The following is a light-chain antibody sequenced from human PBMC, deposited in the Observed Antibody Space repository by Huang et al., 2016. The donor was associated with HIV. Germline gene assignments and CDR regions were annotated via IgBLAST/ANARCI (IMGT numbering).Light chain of an antibody. Sequence: DVVMTQSPLSLPVTLGQPASISCRSSESLVYSYGNTYLNWFQQRPGQSPRRLIYKVSIRDSGVPERFSGSGSGTNFTLKISRVEAEDVGIYYCMQGSHWPPTFGPGTKVDFK. J-gene: IGKJ3*01. V-gene: IGKV2-30*01. CDR2: KVS. CDR1: ESLVYSYGNTY. CDR3: MQGSHWPPT.